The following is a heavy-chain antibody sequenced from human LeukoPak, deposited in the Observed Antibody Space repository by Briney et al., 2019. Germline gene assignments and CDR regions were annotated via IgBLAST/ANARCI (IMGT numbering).Heavy chain of an antibody. CDR1: GXXXSSYA. V-gene: IGHV1-69*04. CDR2: IIPIFGIA. D-gene: IGHD1-1*01. CDR3: ARQNLNWKGNYYDQYYMDV. J-gene: IGHJ6*03. Sequence: ASVKVSXKXSGXXXSSYAIXWVRQXPGQGLEWMGRIIPIFGIANYAQKFQGRVTITADTSTSTAYMELRSLRSDDTAVYYCARQNLNWKGNYYDQYYMDVWGKGTTVTVSS.